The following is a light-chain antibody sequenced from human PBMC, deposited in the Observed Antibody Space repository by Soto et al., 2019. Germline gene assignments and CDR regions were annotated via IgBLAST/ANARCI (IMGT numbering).Light chain of an antibody. CDR2: EVS. Sequence: QSALTQPASVSGSPGQSITISCTGTSSDVGGYNYVSWYQQHPGKAPKLMIYEVSNRPSGLSNRFSGSKSGNTASLTISGLQAEDEADYYCSSYTTSGHGVVFGGGTKLTV. J-gene: IGLJ2*01. CDR3: SSYTTSGHGVV. CDR1: SSDVGGYNY. V-gene: IGLV2-14*01.